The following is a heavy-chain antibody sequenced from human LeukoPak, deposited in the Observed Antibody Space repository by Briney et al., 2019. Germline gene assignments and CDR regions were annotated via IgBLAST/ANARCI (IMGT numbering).Heavy chain of an antibody. V-gene: IGHV3-30*02. CDR2: IRYDGSNK. CDR3: AKDYDSSGYYQLYY. J-gene: IGHJ4*02. Sequence: GGSLRLSCAASGFTFSSYGMHWVRQAPGKGLEWVAFIRYDGSNKYYADSVKGRFTISRDNSKNTLYLQMNSLRAEDTAVYYCAKDYDSSGYYQLYYWGQGTLVTVSS. CDR1: GFTFSSYG. D-gene: IGHD3-22*01.